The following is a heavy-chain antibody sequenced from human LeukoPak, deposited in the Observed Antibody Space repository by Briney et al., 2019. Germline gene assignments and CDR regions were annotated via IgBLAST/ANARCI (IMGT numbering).Heavy chain of an antibody. Sequence: GASVKVSCKASGYPFTVYYIHWVRQAPGQGLEWMGWINPNSGGTNYAQKLQARVSMTRDTSISTAYMELSRLRSDDTAVYYCARVGEGATDAFHFDYWGQGTLVTVSS. V-gene: IGHV1-2*02. CDR3: ARVGEGATDAFHFDY. D-gene: IGHD1-26*01. J-gene: IGHJ4*02. CDR1: GYPFTVYY. CDR2: INPNSGGT.